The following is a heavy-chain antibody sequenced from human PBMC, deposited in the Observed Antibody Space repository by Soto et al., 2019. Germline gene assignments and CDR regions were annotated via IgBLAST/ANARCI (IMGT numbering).Heavy chain of an antibody. CDR2: TSYDGSNK. Sequence: QVQLVESGGGVVQPGTSRRLSCVGSGFTFRSYVIHWVRQAPGKGREWVALTSYDGSNKDYGDSVKGRFTISRDNSRNTVDLQMDSLRREDTALYYCARWGTTGGLDVWGQGTLVSVSS. J-gene: IGHJ4*02. D-gene: IGHD3-16*01. CDR3: ARWGTTGGLDV. V-gene: IGHV3-33*05. CDR1: GFTFRSYV.